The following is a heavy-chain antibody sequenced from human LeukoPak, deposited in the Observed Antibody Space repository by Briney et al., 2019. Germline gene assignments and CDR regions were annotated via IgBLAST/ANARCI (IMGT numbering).Heavy chain of an antibody. CDR2: INHRGRT. CDR1: GGSFSDYY. V-gene: IGHV4-34*01. CDR3: AGHHPRNTVDF. J-gene: IGHJ4*02. D-gene: IGHD2/OR15-2a*01. Sequence: SETLSLTCAVYGGSFSDYYWTWIRQPPEKGLEWIGEINHRGRTSYRPYLKSRVTISVDTSKNQFSLNLASVTAADTAVYYCAGHHPRNTVDFWGQGTLVTVSS.